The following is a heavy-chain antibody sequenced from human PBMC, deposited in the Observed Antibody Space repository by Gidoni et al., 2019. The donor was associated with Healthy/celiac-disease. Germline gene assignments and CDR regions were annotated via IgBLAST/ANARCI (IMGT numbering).Heavy chain of an antibody. CDR2: ISSSSSYT. CDR3: ARDSMVVAATGLDY. CDR1: AFPFRDYY. V-gene: IGHV3-11*05. Sequence: QVQLVESGGGLVKPGVSLSLSCAAPAFPFRDYYMSWIRQAPGKGLEWVSYISSSSSYTNYADSVKGRFTISRDNAKNSLYLQMNSLRAEDTAVYYCARDSMVVAATGLDYWGQGTLVTVSS. D-gene: IGHD2-15*01. J-gene: IGHJ4*02.